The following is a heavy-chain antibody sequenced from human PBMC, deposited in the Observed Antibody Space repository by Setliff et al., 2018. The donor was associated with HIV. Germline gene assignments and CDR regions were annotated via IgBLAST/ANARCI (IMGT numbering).Heavy chain of an antibody. CDR1: GYTFTSYY. CDR2: INPSGGST. Sequence: ASVKVSCKASGYTFTSYYMHWVRQAPGQGLEWMGIINPSGGSTSYAQNFQGRVALTTDESMSTAYMEVSSLKSEDTAVYYCARALYGDYGGDINWLDPWGQGTLVTVSS. CDR3: ARALYGDYGGDINWLDP. J-gene: IGHJ5*02. D-gene: IGHD4-17*01. V-gene: IGHV1-46*01.